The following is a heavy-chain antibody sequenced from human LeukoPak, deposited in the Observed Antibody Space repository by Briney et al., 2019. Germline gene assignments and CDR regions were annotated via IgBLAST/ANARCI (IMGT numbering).Heavy chain of an antibody. CDR1: GGSISSYY. J-gene: IGHJ4*02. CDR2: IYYSGST. D-gene: IGHD1-1*01. Sequence: PSETLSLTCTVSGGSISSYYWSWIRQPPGKGLERIGYIYYSGSTNYNPSLKSRVTISVDTSKNQFPLKLSSVTAADTAVYYCARRGWNPFSYFDYWGQGTLVTVSS. CDR3: ARRGWNPFSYFDY. V-gene: IGHV4-59*08.